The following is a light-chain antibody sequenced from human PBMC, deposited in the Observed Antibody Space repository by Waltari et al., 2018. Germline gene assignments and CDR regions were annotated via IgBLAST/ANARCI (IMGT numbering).Light chain of an antibody. CDR2: QAS. CDR1: QSVCRF. CDR3: QKHERLPAT. V-gene: IGKV3-20*01. J-gene: IGKJ1*01. Sequence: ELVLTQSPGTLSLPPGERDTLACRASQSVCRFLAWYQQKPGQAPRLLIYQASNRATGIPDRFSGSGSGTDFSLTISRLEPEDFAVYYCQKHERLPATFGQGTKVEI.